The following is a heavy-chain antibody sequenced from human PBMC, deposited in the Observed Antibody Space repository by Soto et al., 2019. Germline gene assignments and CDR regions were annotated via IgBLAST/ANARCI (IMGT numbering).Heavy chain of an antibody. D-gene: IGHD6-6*01. J-gene: IGHJ5*02. Sequence: TLSLTCTVSGGSISSGGYYWSWIRQHPGKGLEWIGYIYYSGRTYYNPSLHSRVSIAVDTTENQFSLKLTSVTAADTSVYYCARGSFSSSSSWFDPWGRGTLVTVSS. CDR3: ARGSFSSSSSWFDP. CDR2: IYYSGRT. V-gene: IGHV4-31*03. CDR1: GGSISSGGYY.